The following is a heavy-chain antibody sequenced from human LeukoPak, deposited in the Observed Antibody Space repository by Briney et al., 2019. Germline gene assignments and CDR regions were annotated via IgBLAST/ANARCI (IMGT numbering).Heavy chain of an antibody. Sequence: SETLSLTCTVSGGSISSYYWGWIRQPPGKGLEWIGSIYHSGSTYYNPSLKSRVTMSVDTSKNQFSLKLSSVTAADTAVYYCARGYYDFWSGSYPHHMDVWGKGTTVTVSS. J-gene: IGHJ6*03. CDR3: ARGYYDFWSGSYPHHMDV. V-gene: IGHV4-38-2*02. D-gene: IGHD3-3*01. CDR2: IYHSGST. CDR1: GGSISSYY.